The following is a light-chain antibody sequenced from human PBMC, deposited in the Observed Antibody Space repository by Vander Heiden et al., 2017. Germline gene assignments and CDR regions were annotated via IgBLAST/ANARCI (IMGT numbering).Light chain of an antibody. CDR1: QNVLYSSNNKNY. J-gene: IGKJ4*01. Sequence: DNVLTQSPEPLAVSLGESATINRKPSQNVLYSSNNKNYLAWYQQKPGQPPKLLIYWASARESGVPDRFSGSGSGTDFTLTISSLQAEDVAIYYCQQSYTTPLTFGGGTKVEIK. CDR3: QQSYTTPLT. V-gene: IGKV4-1*01. CDR2: WAS.